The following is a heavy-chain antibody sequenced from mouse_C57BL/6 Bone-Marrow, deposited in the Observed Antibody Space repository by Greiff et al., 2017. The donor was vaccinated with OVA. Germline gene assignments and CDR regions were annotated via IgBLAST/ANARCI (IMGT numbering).Heavy chain of an antibody. V-gene: IGHV1-61*01. D-gene: IGHD2-4*01. J-gene: IGHJ3*01. CDR2: IYPSDSET. CDR3: ARSAHAVPLYYDYDGFAY. CDR1: GYTFTSYW. Sequence: QVQLQQPGAELVRPGSSVKLSCKASGYTFTSYWMDWVKQRPGQGLEWIGNIYPSDSETHYNQKFKDKATLTVDKSSSTAYMQLSSLTSEDSAVYYCARSAHAVPLYYDYDGFAYWGQGTLVTVSA.